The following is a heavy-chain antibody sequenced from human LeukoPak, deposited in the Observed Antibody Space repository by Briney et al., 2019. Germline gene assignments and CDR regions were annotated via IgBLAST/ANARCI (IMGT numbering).Heavy chain of an antibody. CDR1: GYTFTNYY. Sequence: ASVKVSCKASGYTFTNYYMHWVRQAPGQGFEWMGIINPNGGTTNYAQKFQGRVTMTRDTSTNTVYMERSSLRSEDTAVYYCARGPPTSSNWFDPWGQGTLVTVSS. V-gene: IGHV1-46*01. CDR2: INPNGGTT. CDR3: ARGPPTSSNWFDP. J-gene: IGHJ5*02.